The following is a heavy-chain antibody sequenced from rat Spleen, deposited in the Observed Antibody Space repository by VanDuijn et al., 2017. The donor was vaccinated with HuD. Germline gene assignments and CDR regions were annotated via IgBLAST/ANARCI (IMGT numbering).Heavy chain of an antibody. CDR2: IWSGGNT. J-gene: IGHJ3*01. V-gene: IGHV2-32*01. Sequence: QVQLKESGPGLMQPSQTLSLTCIVSGFSLTSYHVHWVRQSPGKGLEWMAVIWSGGNTDYNSPFKSRLIISRDTSKSQVFLRMISLQYADTAIYFCASAGNWLAYWGRGTLVTVSS. D-gene: IGHD1-4*01. CDR1: GFSLTSYH. CDR3: ASAGNWLAY.